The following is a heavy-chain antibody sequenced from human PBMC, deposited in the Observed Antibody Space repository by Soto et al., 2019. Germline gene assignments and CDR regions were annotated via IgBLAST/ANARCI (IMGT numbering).Heavy chain of an antibody. CDR2: IDPSDSYT. CDR3: ARETTITIFVRGTWFDP. J-gene: IGHJ5*02. V-gene: IGHV5-10-1*01. D-gene: IGHD3-3*01. CDR1: GWRVTIYW. Sequence: GEAQKISGKGGGWRVTIYWSTCVRHMPRKGLEWMGRIDPSDSYTNYSPSFQGHVTISADKSISTAYLQWSSLKASDTAMYYCARETTITIFVRGTWFDPWGQGTLVTVSS.